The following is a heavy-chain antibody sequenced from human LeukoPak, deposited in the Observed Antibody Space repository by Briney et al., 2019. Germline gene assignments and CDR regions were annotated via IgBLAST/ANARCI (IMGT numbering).Heavy chain of an antibody. CDR1: GYTFTNYG. Sequence: ASVKVSCKASGYTFTNYGINWVGQARGPGMAWMGGISGYNGNTNYAQKSQRRVTMTIDTSTSTAYMELRSLRSDDTAVYYCARGGYDAGLFYWGQGTLVTVSS. D-gene: IGHD5-12*01. J-gene: IGHJ4*02. V-gene: IGHV1-18*01. CDR3: ARGGYDAGLFY. CDR2: ISGYNGNT.